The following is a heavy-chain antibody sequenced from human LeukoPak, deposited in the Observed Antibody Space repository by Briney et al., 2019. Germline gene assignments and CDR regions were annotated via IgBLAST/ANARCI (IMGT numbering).Heavy chain of an antibody. CDR3: ARRVARTGIYAFDI. J-gene: IGHJ3*02. CDR2: IYTSGST. V-gene: IGHV4-61*02. Sequence: SQTLSLTCTVSGGSISSGSYYWSWIRQPAGKGLEWIGRIYTSGSTNYNPSLKSRVTMSVDTSKIQFSLKLSSVTAADTAVYYCARRVARTGIYAFDIWGQGTMVTVSS. D-gene: IGHD1-1*01. CDR1: GGSISSGSYY.